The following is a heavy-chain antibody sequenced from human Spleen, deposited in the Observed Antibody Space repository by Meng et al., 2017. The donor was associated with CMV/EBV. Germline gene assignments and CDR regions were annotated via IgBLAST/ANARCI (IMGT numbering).Heavy chain of an antibody. Sequence: ESLKISCAASGFTVSSNYMSWVRQAPGKGLEWIGSIYYSGTTNYNPSLKSRVTILVDTSKNQFSLKLSSVTAADTAVYYCARDQGGIVNWFDPWGQGTLVTVSS. V-gene: IGHV4-59*02. CDR3: ARDQGGIVNWFDP. CDR1: GFTVSSNY. D-gene: IGHD3-16*01. CDR2: IYYSGTT. J-gene: IGHJ5*02.